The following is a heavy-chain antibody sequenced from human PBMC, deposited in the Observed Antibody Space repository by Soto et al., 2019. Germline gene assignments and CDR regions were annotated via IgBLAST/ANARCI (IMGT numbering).Heavy chain of an antibody. V-gene: IGHV3-11*01. CDR2: ISSSGSTI. CDR1: GFTFSDYY. CDR3: ARFSSHGDYANFDY. D-gene: IGHD4-17*01. Sequence: GGSLRLSCAASGFTFSDYYMSWIRQAPGKGLEWVSYISSSGSTIYYADSVKGRFTISRDNAKNSLYLQMNSLRAEDTAVYYCARFSSHGDYANFDYWGQGTLVTVSS. J-gene: IGHJ4*02.